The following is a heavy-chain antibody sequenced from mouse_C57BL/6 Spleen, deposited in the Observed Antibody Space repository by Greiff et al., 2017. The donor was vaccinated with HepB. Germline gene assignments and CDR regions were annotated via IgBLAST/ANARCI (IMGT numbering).Heavy chain of an antibody. CDR3: ARTGNYVYFDY. CDR1: GYAFSSSW. Sequence: VQLQQSGPELVKPGASVKISCKASGYAFSSSWMNWVKQRPGKGLEWIGRIYPGDGDTNYNGKFKGKATLTADKSSSTAYMQLSSLTSEDSAVYFCARTGNYVYFDYWGQGTTLTVSS. D-gene: IGHD2-1*01. J-gene: IGHJ2*01. V-gene: IGHV1-82*01. CDR2: IYPGDGDT.